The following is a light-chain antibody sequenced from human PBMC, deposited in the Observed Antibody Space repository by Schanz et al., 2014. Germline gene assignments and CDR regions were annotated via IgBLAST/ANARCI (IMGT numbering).Light chain of an antibody. J-gene: IGLJ3*02. CDR2: DVN. Sequence: QSALTQPPSASGSPGQSVTISCTGTSSDVGGYNYVSWYQQHPGKAPKLMIFDVNQRPSGVPDRFSGSKSDNTASLTISGLLAEDEADYYCSSYTSSSTRVFGGGTKLTVL. CDR1: SSDVGGYNY. CDR3: SSYTSSSTRV. V-gene: IGLV2-8*01.